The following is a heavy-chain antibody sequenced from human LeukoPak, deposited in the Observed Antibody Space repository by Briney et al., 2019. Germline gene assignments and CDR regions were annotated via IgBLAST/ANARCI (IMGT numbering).Heavy chain of an antibody. CDR1: GYAFTGYD. D-gene: IGHD1-26*01. V-gene: IGHV1-8*01. Sequence: ASVKVSCKASGYAFTGYDINWVRQATGQGLEWMGWMNPNTGDTGYAQNFQGRLTMTRNTSIDTAYMELSGLRSEDTAIYYCMRGSLSGSSRDYWGQGTLVTVSS. CDR3: MRGSLSGSSRDY. CDR2: MNPNTGDT. J-gene: IGHJ4*02.